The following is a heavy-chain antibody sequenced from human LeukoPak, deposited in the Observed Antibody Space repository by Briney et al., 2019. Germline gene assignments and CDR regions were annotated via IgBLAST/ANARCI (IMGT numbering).Heavy chain of an antibody. Sequence: SETLSLTCTVSGGSISSSSYYWGWIRQPPGKGLEWIGSIYYSGSTYYNPSLKSRVTISVDTSKNQFSLKLSSVTAADTAVYYCARLLYYYDSSGYYCADYWGQGTLVTVSS. D-gene: IGHD3-22*01. J-gene: IGHJ4*02. CDR3: ARLLYYYDSSGYYCADY. V-gene: IGHV4-39*01. CDR2: IYYSGST. CDR1: GGSISSSSYY.